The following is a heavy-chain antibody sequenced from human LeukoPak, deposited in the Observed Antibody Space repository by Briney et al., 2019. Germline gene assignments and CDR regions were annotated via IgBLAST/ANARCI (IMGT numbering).Heavy chain of an antibody. D-gene: IGHD1-14*01. J-gene: IGHJ4*02. CDR3: ARLRYGFDY. Sequence: SETLSITCTVSGGSISSYYWSWIRQPPGKGLEWIGYIYYSGSTNYNPSLKSRVTISVDTSKNQFSLKLSSVTAADTAVYYCARLRYGFDYWGQGTLVTVSS. CDR1: GGSISSYY. V-gene: IGHV4-59*08. CDR2: IYYSGST.